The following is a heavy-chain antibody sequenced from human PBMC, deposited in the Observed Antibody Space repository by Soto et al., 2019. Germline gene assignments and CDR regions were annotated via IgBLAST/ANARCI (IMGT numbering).Heavy chain of an antibody. CDR1: GYTFTSYY. CDR2: INPSGGST. J-gene: IGHJ6*02. Sequence: GDSVKVSCKASGYTFTSYYMHWVRQAPGQGLEWMGIINPSGGSTSYAQKFQGRVTMTRDTSTSTVYMELSSLRSEDTAVYYCEREDDYAYYYYGMDVWGQGTKVTVYS. V-gene: IGHV1-46*01. CDR3: EREDDYAYYYYGMDV. D-gene: IGHD3-16*01.